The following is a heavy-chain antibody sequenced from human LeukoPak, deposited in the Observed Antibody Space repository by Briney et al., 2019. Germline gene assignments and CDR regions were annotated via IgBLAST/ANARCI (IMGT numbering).Heavy chain of an antibody. Sequence: SQTLSLTCSVSGGSIRSYYCDSIRQPPGEGLEWTGYIYYSGSNNYNPSLKRRVTISVDKSKRPFYLNLTCVTAADTAGYYCARGGDYCSCFDPWGQGTLVSVS. CDR3: ARGGDYCSCFDP. V-gene: IGHV4-59*01. D-gene: IGHD4-17*01. CDR1: GGSIRSYY. J-gene: IGHJ5*02. CDR2: IYYSGSN.